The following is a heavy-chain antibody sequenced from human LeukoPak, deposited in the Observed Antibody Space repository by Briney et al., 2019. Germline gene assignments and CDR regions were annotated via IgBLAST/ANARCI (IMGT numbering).Heavy chain of an antibody. CDR1: GFTFSGHW. CDR3: TRDRSRAEDD. V-gene: IGHV3-7*01. D-gene: IGHD1-14*01. Sequence: GGSLRLSCAASGFTFSGHWMSWVRQAPGKGLEWVANINQGGSDKYYVDSVKGRFTISRDNANNLLYLQMSSLRGEDTAVYYCTRDRSRAEDDWGQGTLVTVSS. J-gene: IGHJ4*02. CDR2: INQGGSDK.